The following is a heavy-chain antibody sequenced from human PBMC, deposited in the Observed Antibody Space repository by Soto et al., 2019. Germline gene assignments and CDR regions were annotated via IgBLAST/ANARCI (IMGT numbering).Heavy chain of an antibody. CDR1: GFTFSTYS. J-gene: IGHJ4*02. Sequence: GGSLRLSCSASGFTFSTYSMHWVRQAPGKGLEFVSVIRNNGVSTYYADSVKGRFTISRDNSNNTLSLQMRSLRPEDTAVYYCVKGGTSVSSAGFDYWGRGTLVTVSS. V-gene: IGHV3-64D*06. D-gene: IGHD3-22*01. CDR3: VKGGTSVSSAGFDY. CDR2: IRNNGVST.